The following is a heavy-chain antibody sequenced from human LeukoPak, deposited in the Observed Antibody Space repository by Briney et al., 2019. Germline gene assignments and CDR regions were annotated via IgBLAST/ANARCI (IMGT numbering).Heavy chain of an antibody. J-gene: IGHJ6*04. CDR2: IYTSGST. Sequence: SETLSLTCTVSGGSISSGSYNWRWIRQPAGKGREWIGRIYTSGSTNYNPSLKSRVTISVDTSKNQFSLKLSSVTAADTAVYYCARDIMDVWGKGTTVTVSS. V-gene: IGHV4-61*02. CDR3: ARDIMDV. CDR1: GGSISSGSYN.